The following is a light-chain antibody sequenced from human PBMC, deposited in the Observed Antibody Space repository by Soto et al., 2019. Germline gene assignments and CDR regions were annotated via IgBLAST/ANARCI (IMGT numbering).Light chain of an antibody. J-gene: IGLJ1*01. V-gene: IGLV2-14*03. CDR1: SSDVGNYNY. CDR2: DVS. Sequence: QSVLTQPASVSGSPGQSIAISCTGTSSDVGNYNYVSWYQQHPGKAPKLMIYDVSNRPSGVSNRFSGSKSGNTASLTISGLQPEDEADYYCNSYTSSSTYGFGTGTKLTVL. CDR3: NSYTSSSTYG.